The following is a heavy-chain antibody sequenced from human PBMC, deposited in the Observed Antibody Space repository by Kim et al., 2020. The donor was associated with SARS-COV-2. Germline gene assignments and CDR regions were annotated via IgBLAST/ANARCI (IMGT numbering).Heavy chain of an antibody. V-gene: IGHV4-39*01. J-gene: IGHJ4*02. CDR3: ASPKMTN. CDR2: ISYSGRT. D-gene: IGHD2-8*01. Sequence: SETLSLTCTVSGGSISSNDYSWGWIRQPPGKGLEWIATISYSGRTYSSPSLKSRVTISVDTSKNQFSLKLSSVTAADTAIYYCASPKMTNWGQGTLVTVSS. CDR1: GGSISSNDYS.